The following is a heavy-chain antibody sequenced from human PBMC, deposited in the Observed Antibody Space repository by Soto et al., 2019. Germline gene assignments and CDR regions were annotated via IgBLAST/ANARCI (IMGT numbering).Heavy chain of an antibody. CDR1: GFTFSVSA. CDR3: ARIAYGLDV. D-gene: IGHD2-21*01. Sequence: EVQLVQSGGGRVQPGGSLKLSCEASGFTFSVSAIHWVRLASGKGLEWVGRIRTRKNRYVTTYVASVKGRFSLSRDDSKNTAYLQMNSLKTEDTAVYYCARIAYGLDVWGQGTTVIVS. V-gene: IGHV3-73*02. J-gene: IGHJ6*02. CDR2: IRTRKNRYVT.